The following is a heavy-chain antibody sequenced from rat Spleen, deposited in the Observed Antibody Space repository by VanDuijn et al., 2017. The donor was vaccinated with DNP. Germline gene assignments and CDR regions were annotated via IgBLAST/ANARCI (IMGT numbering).Heavy chain of an antibody. CDR2: ISFSGSP. CDR3: PRWVWYFDY. V-gene: IGHV3-1*01. Sequence: EVRLQESGPGLVKPSQSLSLTCSVTGSSITSNYWGWIRQFPGNKMEYIGHISFSGSPNYNPSLKSRISITRDTSKNLFFLHLDSVTTEDTATYYCPRWVWYFDYWGQGIIVTVSS. J-gene: IGHJ2*01. CDR1: GSSITSNY.